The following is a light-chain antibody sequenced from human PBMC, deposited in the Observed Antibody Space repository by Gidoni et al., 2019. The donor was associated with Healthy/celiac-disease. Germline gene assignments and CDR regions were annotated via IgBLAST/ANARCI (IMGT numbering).Light chain of an antibody. CDR2: GKN. CDR1: SLRSYY. Sequence: SSELTQDPAVSVALGQTVSITCQGDSLRSYYASWYQQQPGQAPVLFIYGKNNRPSGIPDRCSGSSSGNTASLTITGAQAEDEADYYCNSRDSSGNHLVFGGGTKLTVL. V-gene: IGLV3-19*01. CDR3: NSRDSSGNHLV. J-gene: IGLJ2*01.